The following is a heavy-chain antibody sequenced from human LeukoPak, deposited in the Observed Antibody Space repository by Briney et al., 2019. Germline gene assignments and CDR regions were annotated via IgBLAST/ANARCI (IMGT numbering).Heavy chain of an antibody. V-gene: IGHV4-34*01. D-gene: IGHD3-22*01. CDR1: GGSFSGYY. J-gene: IGHJ6*03. CDR3: ARGSRHYYDSRIYYMDV. CDR2: INHSGST. Sequence: PSETLSLTCAVYGGSFSGYYWSWIRQPPGKGLEWIGEINHSGSTNYNPSLKSRVTISVDTSKNQFSLKLSSVTAADTAVYYCARGSRHYYDSRIYYMDVWGKGTTVTVS.